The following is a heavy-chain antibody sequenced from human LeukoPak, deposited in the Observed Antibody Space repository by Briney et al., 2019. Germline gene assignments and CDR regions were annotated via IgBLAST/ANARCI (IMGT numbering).Heavy chain of an antibody. CDR2: IYTSGST. J-gene: IGHJ4*02. V-gene: IGHV4-4*07. Sequence: SETLSLTCTVSGGSINTYYWNWIRQPAGKGVEWIGRIYTSGSTNFNPSLKSRVTMSVDTSRNQFSLKLNSVTAADTAVYYCAGGRRIAARPFDYWGQGTLVTVSS. CDR1: GGSINTYY. D-gene: IGHD6-6*01. CDR3: AGGRRIAARPFDY.